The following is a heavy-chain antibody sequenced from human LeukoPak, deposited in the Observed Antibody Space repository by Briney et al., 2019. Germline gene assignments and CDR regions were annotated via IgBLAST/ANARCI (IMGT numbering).Heavy chain of an antibody. CDR2: IDSDGSTA. V-gene: IGHV3-74*01. Sequence: GGSLRLPCAASGFTFSTYWMHWVRQGPGKGLVWVSRIDSDGSTAIYADSVKGRFTISRDNAKNTLYLQMDSLRAEDTAVYYCARGGGDHAFDVWGQGTMVTVSS. J-gene: IGHJ3*01. D-gene: IGHD2-21*02. CDR3: ARGGGDHAFDV. CDR1: GFTFSTYW.